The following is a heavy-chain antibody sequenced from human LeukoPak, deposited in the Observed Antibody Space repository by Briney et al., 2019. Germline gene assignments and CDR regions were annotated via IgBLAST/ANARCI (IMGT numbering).Heavy chain of an antibody. D-gene: IGHD5-18*01. J-gene: IGHJ6*03. CDR2: IYYSGST. V-gene: IGHV4-39*07. CDR3: ARVPIDVDTAMSRPAPDYYYYYMDV. Sequence: SETLSLTCTVSGGSISSSSYYWGWIRQPPGKGLEWIVSIYYSGSTYYNPSLKSRVTISVDTSKNQFSLKLSSVTAADTAVYYCARVPIDVDTAMSRPAPDYYYYYMDVWGKGTTVTVSS. CDR1: GGSISSSSYY.